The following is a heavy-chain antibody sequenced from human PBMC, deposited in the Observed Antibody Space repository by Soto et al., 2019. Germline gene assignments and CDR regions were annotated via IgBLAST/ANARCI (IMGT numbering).Heavy chain of an antibody. Sequence: QVQLQESGPGLVKPSQTLSLTCTVSCGSIRSGGYFWSWIRQHPGKGLEWIGFIYYSGSTYYNPSIKSQVTISVDTSKNPFSLKLSSVNAADTAVYYCAREGAAPYYYYGMDVWGQGTTVTVSS. CDR2: IYYSGST. CDR3: AREGAAPYYYYGMDV. V-gene: IGHV4-31*01. CDR1: CGSIRSGGYF. J-gene: IGHJ6*02.